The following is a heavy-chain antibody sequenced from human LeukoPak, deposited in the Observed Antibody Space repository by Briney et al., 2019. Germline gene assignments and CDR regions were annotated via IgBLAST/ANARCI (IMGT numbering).Heavy chain of an antibody. CDR1: DFTFSRYG. CDR2: IRVDGTNN. Sequence: GGSLRLSCAASDFTFSRYGFHWVRQAPGKGLGWVAFIRVDGTNNFYADSVKGRFTISRDNSKTTVYLQMNSLRAEDTAVYYCSESSATGCPQDWGQGTLVTVSS. J-gene: IGHJ4*02. D-gene: IGHD3-22*01. V-gene: IGHV3-30*02. CDR3: SESSATGCPQD.